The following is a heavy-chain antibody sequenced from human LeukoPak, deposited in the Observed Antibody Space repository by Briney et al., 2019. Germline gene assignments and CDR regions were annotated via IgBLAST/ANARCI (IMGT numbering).Heavy chain of an antibody. D-gene: IGHD4-17*01. CDR2: IRYDGSTK. CDR1: GFSFSGYG. V-gene: IGHV3-30*02. J-gene: IGHJ4*02. CDR3: AALHTGTFVDY. Sequence: PGGSLRLSCTASGFSFSGYGMHWVRQVPGKGLEWVAFIRYDGSTKFYTDSVKGRFAISRDNSKSTLSLQMNSLRTEDTAVYYCAALHTGTFVDYWGQGTLVTVSS.